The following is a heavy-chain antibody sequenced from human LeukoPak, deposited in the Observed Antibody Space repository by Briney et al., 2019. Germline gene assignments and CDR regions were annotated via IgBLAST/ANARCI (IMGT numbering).Heavy chain of an antibody. CDR1: GYTFTGYY. Sequence: PGASVTVSCKASGYTFTGYYMHWVRQAPGQGLEWMGWINPNSGGTNYAQKFQGRVTMTRDTSISTAYMELSRLRSDDTAVYYCARDPDYYDSSGYYYWGQGTLVTVSS. CDR2: INPNSGGT. D-gene: IGHD3-22*01. CDR3: ARDPDYYDSSGYYY. V-gene: IGHV1-2*02. J-gene: IGHJ4*02.